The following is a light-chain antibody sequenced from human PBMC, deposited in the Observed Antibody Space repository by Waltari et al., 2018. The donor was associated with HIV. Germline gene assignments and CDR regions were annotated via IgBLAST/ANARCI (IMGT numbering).Light chain of an antibody. CDR2: EVS. J-gene: IGLJ1*01. V-gene: IGLV2-14*01. CDR1: SSDVGGYNY. CDR3: SSYTSSSYV. Sequence: QSALTQPASVSGSPGQSITISCAGTSSDVGGYNYVSWYQQHPGKAPKLIIYEVSNRPSGVSNRFSGSKSGNTASLTISGLQAEDEADYYCSSYTSSSYVVGTGTKVTVL.